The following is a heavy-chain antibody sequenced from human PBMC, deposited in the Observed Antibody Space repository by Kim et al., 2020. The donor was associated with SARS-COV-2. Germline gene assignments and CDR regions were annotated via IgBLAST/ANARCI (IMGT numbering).Heavy chain of an antibody. V-gene: IGHV3-30*18. CDR3: AKDSGSSSWYEHWFDP. CDR1: GFTFSSYG. D-gene: IGHD6-13*01. Sequence: GGSLRLSCAASGFTFSSYGMHWVRQAPGKGLEWVAVISYDGSNKYYADSVKGRFTISRDNSKNTLYLQMNSLRAEDTAVYYCAKDSGSSSWYEHWFDPWG. J-gene: IGHJ5*02. CDR2: ISYDGSNK.